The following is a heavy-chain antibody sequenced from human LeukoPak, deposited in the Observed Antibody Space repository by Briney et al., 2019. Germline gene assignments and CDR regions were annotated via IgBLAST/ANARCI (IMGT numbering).Heavy chain of an antibody. Sequence: GGSLRLSCAVSGFTVSNYGMSWVRQAPGKGLEWVSCISNSSGRTKYADSVKGRFTISRDNPKNTLYLQMNSLRVEDTAVYFCAKRGVVIRVILVGFHKEAYYFDSWGQGALVTVSS. CDR3: AKRGVVIRVILVGFHKEAYYFDS. CDR1: GFTVSNYG. CDR2: ISNSSGRT. V-gene: IGHV3-23*01. D-gene: IGHD3-22*01. J-gene: IGHJ4*02.